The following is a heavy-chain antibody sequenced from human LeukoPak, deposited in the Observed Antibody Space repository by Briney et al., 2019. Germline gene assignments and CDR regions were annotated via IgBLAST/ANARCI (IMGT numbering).Heavy chain of an antibody. CDR3: AKHMVRGVYFDY. V-gene: IGHV3-23*01. CDR2: ISGSGGST. CDR1: GFTFSTYA. J-gene: IGHJ4*02. D-gene: IGHD3-10*01. Sequence: GGSLRLSCAASGFTFSTYAMSWVRQAPGKGLEWVSAISGSGGSTYYADSVKGRFTISRDNSKNTLYLQMNSLRAEDTAVYYCAKHMVRGVYFDYWSQGTLVTVSS.